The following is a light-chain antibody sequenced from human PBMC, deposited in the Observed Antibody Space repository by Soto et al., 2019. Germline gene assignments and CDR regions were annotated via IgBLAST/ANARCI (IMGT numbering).Light chain of an antibody. CDR3: QQYNNWPQWT. CDR2: AVS. V-gene: IGKV3-15*01. J-gene: IGKJ1*01. CDR1: QSVSSN. Sequence: EIVITPSPAPPFLFPGERATPSCRARQSVSSNLAWYQQKPGQAPRLLIYAVSTRATGIPARFSGSGSETEFTLTISSLQSEDFAVYYCQQYNNWPQWTFGQGTKV.